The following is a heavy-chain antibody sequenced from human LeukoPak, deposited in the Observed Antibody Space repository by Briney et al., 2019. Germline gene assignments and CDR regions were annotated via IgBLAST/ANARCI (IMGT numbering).Heavy chain of an antibody. J-gene: IGHJ4*02. CDR3: ARGGQLSTGAYFDY. CDR1: GGTFSGHT. CDR2: IIPILDIA. V-gene: IGHV1-69*02. Sequence: LVKVSCKASGGTFSGHTFSWVRQAPGQGLEWMGRIIPILDIANYAQKFQGRVTITADKSTSTAYMDLSSLTSEDTAVYYCARGGQLSTGAYFDYWGQGTLVTIAS. D-gene: IGHD6-6*01.